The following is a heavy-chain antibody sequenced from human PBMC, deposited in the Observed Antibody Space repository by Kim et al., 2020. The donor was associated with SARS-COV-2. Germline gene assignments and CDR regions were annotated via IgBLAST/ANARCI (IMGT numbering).Heavy chain of an antibody. D-gene: IGHD3-3*01. Sequence: DSVRGRFTISRDNAKNSLYLQMSSLGAEDSAVYFCVAGFWSGSHLDYFDYWGQGTLVTVSS. CDR3: VAGFWSGSHLDYFDY. V-gene: IGHV3-21*06. J-gene: IGHJ4*02.